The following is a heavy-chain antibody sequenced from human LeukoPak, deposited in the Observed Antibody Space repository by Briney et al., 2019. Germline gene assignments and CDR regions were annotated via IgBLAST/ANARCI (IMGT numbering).Heavy chain of an antibody. CDR2: INANTGST. CDR3: ARDAFQGSSWSNWFDS. J-gene: IGHJ5*01. CDR1: GYIFNTNG. V-gene: IGHV1-18*01. Sequence: GASVKVSCKASGYIFNTNGLSWVRQAPGQGLEWMGWINANTGSTNYAQIFQGRVHMTTDTSTATAYMELTSLRSDDTVTYYCARDAFQGSSWSNWFDSWGQGTLVIVSS. D-gene: IGHD6-13*01.